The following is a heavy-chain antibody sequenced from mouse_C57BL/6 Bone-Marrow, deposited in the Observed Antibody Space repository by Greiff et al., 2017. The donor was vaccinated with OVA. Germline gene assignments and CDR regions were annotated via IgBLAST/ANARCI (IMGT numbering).Heavy chain of an antibody. D-gene: IGHD1-2*01. CDR1: GYTFTSYW. CDR2: IYPGNSDT. Sequence: VQLQQSGTVLARPGASVKMSCKTSGYTFTSYWMHWVKQRPGQGLEWIGAIYPGNSDTSYNQKFKGKAKLTAVTSASTAYMELSSLTNEDSAVYYCTSFYYGRRAYAMDYWGQGTSVTVSS. V-gene: IGHV1-5*01. CDR3: TSFYYGRRAYAMDY. J-gene: IGHJ4*01.